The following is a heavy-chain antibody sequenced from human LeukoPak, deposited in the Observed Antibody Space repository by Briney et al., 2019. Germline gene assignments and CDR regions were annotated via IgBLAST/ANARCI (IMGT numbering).Heavy chain of an antibody. J-gene: IGHJ3*02. CDR2: IYTSGST. Sequence: SETLSLTCTVSGGSISSYYGSWIRHPAGKGLEWIGRIYTSGSTNYNPSLKSRVTMSVDTSKNQFSLKLSSATAADTAVYYCARDVTMIVVARYAFDIRGQGTMVTVSS. V-gene: IGHV4-4*07. D-gene: IGHD3-22*01. CDR1: GGSISSYY. CDR3: ARDVTMIVVARYAFDI.